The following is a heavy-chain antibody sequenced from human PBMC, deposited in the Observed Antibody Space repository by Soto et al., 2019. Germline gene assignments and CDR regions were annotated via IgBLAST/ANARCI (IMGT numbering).Heavy chain of an antibody. D-gene: IGHD4-4*01. CDR3: VRQRTTVIAQAYFED. V-gene: IGHV4-39*01. CDR2: VYYRGRS. J-gene: IGHJ4*02. Sequence: PSENLSLTSTVSGGSVTNSSYYWGWIRQSPGKGLEWIGSVYYRGRSYSKSSVKSRVTISVDTSKNRFSLNLNSVTASDTAVYFCVRQRTTVIAQAYFEDWGPGTLVTVS. CDR1: GGSVTNSSYY.